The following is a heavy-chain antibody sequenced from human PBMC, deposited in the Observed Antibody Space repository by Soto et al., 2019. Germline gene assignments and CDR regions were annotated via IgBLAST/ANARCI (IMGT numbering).Heavy chain of an antibody. D-gene: IGHD5-12*01. Sequence: NPSETLSLTCTVSGGSISSGGYYWSWIRQHPGKGLEWIGYIYYSGSTYYNPSLKSRVTISVDTSKNQFSLKLSSVTAADTAVYYCARAKVEMATISFDYWGQGTLVTVSS. V-gene: IGHV4-31*03. CDR3: ARAKVEMATISFDY. CDR1: GGSISSGGYY. CDR2: IYYSGST. J-gene: IGHJ4*02.